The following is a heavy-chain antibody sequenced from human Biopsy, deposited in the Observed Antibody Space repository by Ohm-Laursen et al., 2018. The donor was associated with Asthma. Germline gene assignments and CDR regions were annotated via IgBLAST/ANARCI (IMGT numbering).Heavy chain of an antibody. CDR1: GFTFSNYG. D-gene: IGHD1-26*01. V-gene: IGHV3-30*18. CDR3: AKDVFPGWELRRGPDY. CDR2: ISFDGSNK. J-gene: IGHJ4*02. Sequence: RSLRLSCTASGFTFSNYGMHWVRQAPGKGLDWVAVISFDGSNKNYTDSVKGRFTISRDNSRNMLHLQMNSLRAEDTAVYYCAKDVFPGWELRRGPDYWGQGTLVTVSS.